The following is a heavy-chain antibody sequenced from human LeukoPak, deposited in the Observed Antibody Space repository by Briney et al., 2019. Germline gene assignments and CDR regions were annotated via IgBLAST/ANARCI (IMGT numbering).Heavy chain of an antibody. CDR2: IYHSGST. V-gene: IGHV4-30-2*01. J-gene: IGHJ4*02. Sequence: SETLSLTCAVTGGSISSGGYSWSWIRQPPGKGLEWIGYIYHSGSTYYNPPLKSRVHISVGKSKNHFSLKISSVTAADTAVYYCARSYGSGSYTFDYWGQGTLVTVSS. D-gene: IGHD3-10*01. CDR1: GGSISSGGYS. CDR3: ARSYGSGSYTFDY.